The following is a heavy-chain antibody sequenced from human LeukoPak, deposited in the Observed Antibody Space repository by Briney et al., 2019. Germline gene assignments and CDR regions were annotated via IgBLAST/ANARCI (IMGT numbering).Heavy chain of an antibody. J-gene: IGHJ4*02. Sequence: GGSLRLSCAASGFTFSSYWMHWVRQAPGKGLEWVSGISGSGDSTYYADSVKGRFTISRDTSKNTLYLQMNSLRAEDTAVYYCAKDRGTTRNYFDYWGQGTLVTVSS. D-gene: IGHD1-7*01. CDR2: ISGSGDST. CDR3: AKDRGTTRNYFDY. V-gene: IGHV3-23*01. CDR1: GFTFSSYW.